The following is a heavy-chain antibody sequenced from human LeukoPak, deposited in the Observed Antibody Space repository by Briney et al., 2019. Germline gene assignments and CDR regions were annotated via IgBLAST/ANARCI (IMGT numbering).Heavy chain of an antibody. CDR2: ITQTGGTI. CDR3: TREGGQGYYYYGMDV. Sequence: GGSLRLSCAASGFTFNIFRMSWVRQTPGKGLEWLSYITQTGGTIYYADSVKGRFTISRDNAKNSVYLQMNRLRVEDTAVYYCTREGGQGYYYYGMDVWGQGTTVTVSS. CDR1: GFTFNIFR. D-gene: IGHD2-15*01. V-gene: IGHV3-48*04. J-gene: IGHJ6*02.